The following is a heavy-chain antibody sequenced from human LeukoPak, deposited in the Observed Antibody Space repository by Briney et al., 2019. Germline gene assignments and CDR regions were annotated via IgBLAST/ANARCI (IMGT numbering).Heavy chain of an antibody. D-gene: IGHD2-2*01. Sequence: SETLSLTCTVSGGSISNYYWSRIRQPPGKGLEGIGYIYYSGNTNYNPSLKSRVTISVDTSKNQFSLKLNSVTAADTAVYYCARVRYCSTNRCYDREFDNWGQGTLVTVSS. J-gene: IGHJ4*02. CDR1: GGSISNYY. CDR2: IYYSGNT. CDR3: ARVRYCSTNRCYDREFDN. V-gene: IGHV4-59*01.